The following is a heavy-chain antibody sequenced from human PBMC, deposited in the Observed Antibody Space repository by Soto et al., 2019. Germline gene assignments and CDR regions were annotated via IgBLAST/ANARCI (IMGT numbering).Heavy chain of an antibody. CDR2: IYYSGST. CDR3: ASQLANSSSWYLGYYYYYMDV. Sequence: SETLSLTCTVSGGSISSYYWSWIRQPPGKGLEWIGYIYYSGSTNYNPSLKSRVTISVDTSKNQFSLKLSSVTAADTAVYYCASQLANSSSWYLGYYYYYMDVWGKGTTVTVSS. CDR1: GGSISSYY. V-gene: IGHV4-59*08. D-gene: IGHD6-13*01. J-gene: IGHJ6*03.